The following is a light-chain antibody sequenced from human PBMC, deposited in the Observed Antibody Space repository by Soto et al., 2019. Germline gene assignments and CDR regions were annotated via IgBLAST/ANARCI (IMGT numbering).Light chain of an antibody. Sequence: DIVLTQSPVTLSVSPGERATLYCRASQSVDSNSAWYQQRPGQAPRLLIYDASSRAPGIPARFGGSGSGTQFTLTISSLQSEDVAVYYCQQYSSWPPGRTFGQGTKVEI. J-gene: IGKJ1*01. V-gene: IGKV3-15*01. CDR1: QSVDSN. CDR3: QQYSSWPPGRT. CDR2: DAS.